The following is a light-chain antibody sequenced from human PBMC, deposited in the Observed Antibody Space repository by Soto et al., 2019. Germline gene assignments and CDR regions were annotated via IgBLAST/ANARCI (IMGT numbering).Light chain of an antibody. V-gene: IGKV1-16*01. Sequence: DIQITQSPASLSASVWDSDTITCRASQGISTFLALFQQKPGKAPKTLIYAASSLHSGVPSRFSGSGSGTDFTLTISSLQPEDFATYYCQHYDGYPQIFGQGTRLENK. CDR1: QGISTF. CDR3: QHYDGYPQI. CDR2: AAS. J-gene: IGKJ5*01.